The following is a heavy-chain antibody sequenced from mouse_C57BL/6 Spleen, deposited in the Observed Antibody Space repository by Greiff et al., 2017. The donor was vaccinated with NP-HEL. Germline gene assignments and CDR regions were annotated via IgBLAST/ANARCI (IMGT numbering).Heavy chain of an antibody. CDR2: INPNNGGT. D-gene: IGHD2-5*01. CDR1: GYTFTDYY. J-gene: IGHJ4*01. V-gene: IGHV1-26*01. Sequence: EVQLQQSGPELVKPGASVKISCKASGYTFTDYYMNWVKQSHGKSLEWIGDINPNNGGTSYNQKFKGKATLTVDKSSSTAYMELRSLTSEDSAVYYCARRVYYSNYDYAMDYWGQGTSVTVSS. CDR3: ARRVYYSNYDYAMDY.